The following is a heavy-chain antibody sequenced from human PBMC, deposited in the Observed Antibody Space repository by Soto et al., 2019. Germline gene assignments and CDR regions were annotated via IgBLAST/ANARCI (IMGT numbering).Heavy chain of an antibody. D-gene: IGHD2-8*01. CDR2: VYYRGRS. CDR3: VSQRTSVLTQAYFDY. CDR1: GGSVSNSNYY. V-gene: IGHV4-39*01. Sequence: SETLSLTCTVSGGSVSNSNYYWGWIRQSPGKGLEWIGSVYYRGRSYSKSSVKSRVTISVDTSKNQFSLNLDSVTASDTAVYYCVSQRTSVLTQAYFDYWGPGALVTVSS. J-gene: IGHJ4*02.